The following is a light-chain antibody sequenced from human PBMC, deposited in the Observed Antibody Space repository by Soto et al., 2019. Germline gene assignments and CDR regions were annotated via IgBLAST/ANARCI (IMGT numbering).Light chain of an antibody. CDR3: QQSHIIPLT. Sequence: DLQMAQSPSSLSASVGDTVTITCRASQSISNHLNWYQQKAGKAPQLLIFSASSLQSGVTSRFSGSGSGTDFTLTISSLQPEDFALYYCQQSHIIPLTCGGGPKVEI. CDR1: QSISNH. J-gene: IGKJ4*01. CDR2: SAS. V-gene: IGKV1-39*01.